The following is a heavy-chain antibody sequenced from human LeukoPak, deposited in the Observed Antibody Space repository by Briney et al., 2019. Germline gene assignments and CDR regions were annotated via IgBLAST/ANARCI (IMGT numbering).Heavy chain of an antibody. CDR3: ARYYYDSRYYFDY. V-gene: IGHV4-61*01. CDR2: IYYSGST. D-gene: IGHD3-22*01. Sequence: SETLSLTCTVSGGSVRSGSHYWSWIRQPPGKGLEWIGYIYYSGSTNYNPSLKSRVTISVDTSKNQFSLKLSSVTAADTAMYYCARYYYDSRYYFDYWGQGTLVTVSS. J-gene: IGHJ4*02. CDR1: GGSVRSGSHY.